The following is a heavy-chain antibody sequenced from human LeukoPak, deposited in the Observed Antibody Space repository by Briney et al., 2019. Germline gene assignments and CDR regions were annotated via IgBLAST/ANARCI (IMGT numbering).Heavy chain of an antibody. D-gene: IGHD6-19*01. J-gene: IGHJ4*02. V-gene: IGHV1-18*01. CDR3: ARAGSGSGWYFDY. CDR1: GYAFTSAG. CDR2: ISPYNGNT. Sequence: GASVKVSCKASGYAFTSAGITWVRRAPGQGLEWMGWISPYNGNTRYAQKFQGRVAMTTDTSTTTAYMELRGLRFNDTAVYYCARAGSGSGWYFDYWGQGTLVTVSS.